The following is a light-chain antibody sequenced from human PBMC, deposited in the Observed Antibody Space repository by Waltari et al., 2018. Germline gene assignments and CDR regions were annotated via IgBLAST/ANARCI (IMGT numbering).Light chain of an antibody. CDR2: GKD. CDR1: GLRISY. CDR3: AAWDDSLSGHVV. J-gene: IGLJ2*01. V-gene: IGLV3-19*01. Sequence: SSELTQDPAVSVALGQTVRITCQGDGLRISYASWYQQRPGQAPILVIYGKDNRPSGIPDRFSGSKSGTSASLAISGLRSEDEADYYCAAWDDSLSGHVVFGGGTKLTAL.